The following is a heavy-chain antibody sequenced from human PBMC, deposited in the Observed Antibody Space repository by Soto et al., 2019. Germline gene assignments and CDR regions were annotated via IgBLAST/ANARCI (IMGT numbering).Heavy chain of an antibody. CDR3: ASAYYYDSSGYHFDY. CDR2: ISSSSSTI. Sequence: PGGSLRLSCAASGFTFSSYSMNWVRQAPGKGLEWVSYISSSSSTIYYADSVKGRFTISRDNAKNSLYLQMNSLRDEDTAVYYCASAYYYDSSGYHFDYWGQGTLVTVSS. D-gene: IGHD3-22*01. V-gene: IGHV3-48*02. CDR1: GFTFSSYS. J-gene: IGHJ4*02.